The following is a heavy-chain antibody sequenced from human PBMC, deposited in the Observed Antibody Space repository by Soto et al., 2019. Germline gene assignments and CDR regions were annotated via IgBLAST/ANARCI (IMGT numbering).Heavy chain of an antibody. Sequence: ASVKVSCRASGGTFSSYAISGVRQAPGQGLEWMGGIIPIFGTANYAQKFQGGVTITADKSTSTAYMEPSSLGSEDTAVYYCARRGGIAVARNTAFDPCGQGTLVTVSS. CDR3: ARRGGIAVARNTAFDP. D-gene: IGHD6-19*01. V-gene: IGHV1-69*06. J-gene: IGHJ5*02. CDR2: IIPIFGTA. CDR1: GGTFSSYA.